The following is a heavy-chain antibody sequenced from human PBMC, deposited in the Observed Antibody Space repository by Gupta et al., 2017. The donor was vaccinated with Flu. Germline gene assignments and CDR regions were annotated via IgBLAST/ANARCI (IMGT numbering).Heavy chain of an antibody. V-gene: IGHV1-8*01. CDR2: MNPNSGNT. CDR1: GYTFTSYD. J-gene: IGHJ4*02. D-gene: IGHD1-26*01. Sequence: QVQLVQSGAEVKKPGASVKVSCKASGYTFTSYDINWVRQATGQGLGWMGWMNPNSGNTGYAQQFQGRVTMTRNTAISTAYMGLSSLRSEDTAVYYCARGNGVGAPPSFGWYFDYWGQGTRGTVAS. CDR3: ARGNGVGAPPSFGWYFDY.